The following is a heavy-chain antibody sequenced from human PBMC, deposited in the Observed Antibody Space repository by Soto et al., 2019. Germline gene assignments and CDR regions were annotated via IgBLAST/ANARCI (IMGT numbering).Heavy chain of an antibody. Sequence: EVQLVESGGGLVQPGGSLRLSCAASGFTFNTYWMNWVRQAPGKGLVWVSRISPDGSSTSYADSVKGRFTMSRDNARNTLYLQMNSLRAEDTAVYYCASWGHIVVVTPTDFDYWGQGALVTVSS. J-gene: IGHJ4*02. CDR3: ASWGHIVVVTPTDFDY. CDR1: GFTFNTYW. V-gene: IGHV3-74*01. CDR2: ISPDGSST. D-gene: IGHD2-21*02.